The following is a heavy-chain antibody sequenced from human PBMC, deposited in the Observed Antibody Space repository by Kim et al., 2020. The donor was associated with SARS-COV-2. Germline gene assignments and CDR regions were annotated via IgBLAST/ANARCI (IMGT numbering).Heavy chain of an antibody. Sequence: SETLSLTCTVSGGSISSSSYYWGWIRQPPGKGLEWIGSIYYSGSTYYNPSLKSRVTISVDTSKNQFSLKLSSVTAADTAVYYCARDFDIVVVPAAMEVVHYGMDVWGQGTTVTVSS. V-gene: IGHV4-39*02. J-gene: IGHJ6*02. CDR1: GGSISSSSYY. CDR3: ARDFDIVVVPAAMEVVHYGMDV. CDR2: IYYSGST. D-gene: IGHD2-2*01.